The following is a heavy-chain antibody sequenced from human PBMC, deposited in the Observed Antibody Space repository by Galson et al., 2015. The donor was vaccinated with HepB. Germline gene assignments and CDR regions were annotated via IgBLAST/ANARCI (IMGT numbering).Heavy chain of an antibody. J-gene: IGHJ5*02. V-gene: IGHV4-39*02. CDR1: GGSISSSNYY. CDR3: AREQGRRAVTQGGMRGFDP. CDR2: IYYSGST. D-gene: IGHD6-19*01. Sequence: ETLSLTCTVSGGSISSSNYYWGWIRQPPGKGLEWIGSIYYSGSTFYNPSLKSRVTISVDTSKNQFSLKLSSVTATDTAVYYCAREQGRRAVTQGGMRGFDPWGQGTLVTVSS.